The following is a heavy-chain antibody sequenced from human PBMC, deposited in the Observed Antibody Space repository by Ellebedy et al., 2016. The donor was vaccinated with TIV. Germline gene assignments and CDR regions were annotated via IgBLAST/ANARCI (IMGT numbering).Heavy chain of an antibody. CDR2: IIPIFGTA. Sequence: SVKVSXKASRGTFSSYAISWVRQAPGQGLEWMGGIIPIFGTANYAQKFQGRVTITADESTSTAYMELSSLRSEDTAVYYCARDPRGSLYAFDIWGQGTMVTVSS. J-gene: IGHJ3*02. D-gene: IGHD3-10*01. V-gene: IGHV1-69*13. CDR3: ARDPRGSLYAFDI. CDR1: RGTFSSYA.